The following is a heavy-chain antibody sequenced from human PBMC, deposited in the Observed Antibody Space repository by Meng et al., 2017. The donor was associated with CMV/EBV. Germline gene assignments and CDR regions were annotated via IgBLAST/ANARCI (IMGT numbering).Heavy chain of an antibody. CDR1: GGSISSGSYY. CDR2: IYTSGST. Sequence: QGQVQGPGPGLVKPSQTLSLTFTVSGGSISSGSYYWSWIRQPAGKGLEWIGRIYTSGSTNYNPSLKSRVTISVDTSKNQFSLKLSSVTAADTAVYYCAREAFKVLFFPFDPWGQGTLVTVSS. D-gene: IGHD1-1*01. J-gene: IGHJ5*02. V-gene: IGHV4-61*02. CDR3: AREAFKVLFFPFDP.